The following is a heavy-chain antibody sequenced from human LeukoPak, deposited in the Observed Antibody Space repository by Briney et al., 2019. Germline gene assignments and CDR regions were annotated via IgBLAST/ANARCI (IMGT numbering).Heavy chain of an antibody. D-gene: IGHD4-23*01. CDR3: ARGRNDNGGMFFDS. CDR2: ISYSGYT. J-gene: IGHJ4*02. CDR1: GGSIRSFY. V-gene: IGHV4-59*01. Sequence: SETLSLTCTVSGGSIRSFYWSWIRQAPGRGLEWIGFISYSGYTSYTPSLKSRVAISVDTSRSQFSLRLSPMTAADTAIYYCARGRNDNGGMFFDSWAQGTLVTVSS.